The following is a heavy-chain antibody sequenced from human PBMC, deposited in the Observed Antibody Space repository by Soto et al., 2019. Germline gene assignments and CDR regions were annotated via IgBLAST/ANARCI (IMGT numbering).Heavy chain of an antibody. CDR3: ARHSTGYYYAWFDP. CDR2: IFYNGNT. J-gene: IGHJ5*02. D-gene: IGHD3-22*01. Sequence: SETLSLTCTVSGGSISSSSYYWGWIRQPPGKGLEWIGSIFYNGNTFYNPSLKSRITISVDTSKNQFSLKLSSVTAADTAVYYCARHSTGYYYAWFDPWGQGTLVTVSS. V-gene: IGHV4-39*01. CDR1: GGSISSSSYY.